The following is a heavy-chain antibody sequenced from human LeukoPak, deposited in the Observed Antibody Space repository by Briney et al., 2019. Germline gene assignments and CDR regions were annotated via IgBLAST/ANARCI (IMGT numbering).Heavy chain of an antibody. Sequence: GGSLRLSCAASGFTFRTYAMNWVRQTPGKRLEWVSSITGSARDTYYAGSMRGRITISRDNSRNTLYLQMNSLRAEDTALYYCAKGTLGSCSGATCYDFDNWGQGTLVTVSS. CDR2: ITGSARDT. V-gene: IGHV3-23*01. CDR1: GFTFRTYA. D-gene: IGHD2-2*01. J-gene: IGHJ4*02. CDR3: AKGTLGSCSGATCYDFDN.